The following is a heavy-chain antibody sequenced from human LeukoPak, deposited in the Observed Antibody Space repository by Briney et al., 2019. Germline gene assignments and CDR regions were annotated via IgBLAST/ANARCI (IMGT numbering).Heavy chain of an antibody. V-gene: IGHV3-74*01. CDR3: AREYCGGDCYGADY. Sequence: TGGSLRLSCAASGFTFSSYWMHWVRQAPGKGLVWVSRINSDGSSTSCADSVKGRFTISRDNAKNTLYLQMNSLRAEDTAVYYCAREYCGGDCYGADYWGQGTLVTVSS. CDR1: GFTFSSYW. CDR2: INSDGSST. J-gene: IGHJ4*02. D-gene: IGHD2-21*02.